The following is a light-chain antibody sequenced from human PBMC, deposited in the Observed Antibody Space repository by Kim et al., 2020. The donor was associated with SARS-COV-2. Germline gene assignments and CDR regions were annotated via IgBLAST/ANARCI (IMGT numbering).Light chain of an antibody. J-gene: IGLJ2*01. CDR2: DVS. CDR3: CSYAGSYTLV. CDR1: SSDVGGYNY. V-gene: IGLV2-11*01. Sequence: QSALTRPRSVSGSPGQSVTISCTGTSSDVGGYNYVSWYQQHPGKAPKLILYDVSRRPSGVPDRFYGSKSGNTASLTISGLQAEDEADYHCCSYAGSYTLVFGAGTKLTVL.